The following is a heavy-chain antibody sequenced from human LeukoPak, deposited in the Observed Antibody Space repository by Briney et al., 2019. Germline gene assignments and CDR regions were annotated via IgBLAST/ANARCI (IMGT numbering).Heavy chain of an antibody. CDR3: AKARGIAAAGKASYFDY. J-gene: IGHJ4*02. V-gene: IGHV3-48*04. CDR1: GFTFSSYS. Sequence: GGSLRLSCAASGFTFSSYSMNWVRQAPGKGLEWVSYISSSGSTIYYADSVKGRFTISRDNAKNSLYLQMNSLRAEDTAVYYCAKARGIAAAGKASYFDYWGQGTLVTVSS. CDR2: ISSSGSTI. D-gene: IGHD6-13*01.